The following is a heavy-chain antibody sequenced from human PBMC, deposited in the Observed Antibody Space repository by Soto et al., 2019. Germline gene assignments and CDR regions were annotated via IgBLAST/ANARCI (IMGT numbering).Heavy chain of an antibody. Sequence: ETLSLTCTVSGGSISSYYWSWIRQPAGKGLEWIGRIYTSGSTNYNPSLKSRVTMSVDTSKNQFSLKLSSVTAADTAVYYCAREKRDYYDSSGYVYYFDYWGQGTLVTVSS. CDR1: GGSISSYY. CDR3: AREKRDYYDSSGYVYYFDY. CDR2: IYTSGST. D-gene: IGHD3-22*01. V-gene: IGHV4-4*07. J-gene: IGHJ4*02.